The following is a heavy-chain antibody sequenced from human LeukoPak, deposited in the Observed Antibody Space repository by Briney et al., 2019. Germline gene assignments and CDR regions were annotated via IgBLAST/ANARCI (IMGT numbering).Heavy chain of an antibody. V-gene: IGHV3-30-3*01. D-gene: IGHD7-27*01. CDR2: ISYDGFNK. CDR3: AREAGDSYYFDY. CDR1: GFTFGKYW. J-gene: IGHJ4*02. Sequence: GGSLRLSCVASGFTFGKYWMSWVRQAPGKGLEWVAVISYDGFNKYYADSVKGRFTISRDNSKNMLYLQMNSLRAEDTAVYYCAREAGDSYYFDYWGQGTLVTVSS.